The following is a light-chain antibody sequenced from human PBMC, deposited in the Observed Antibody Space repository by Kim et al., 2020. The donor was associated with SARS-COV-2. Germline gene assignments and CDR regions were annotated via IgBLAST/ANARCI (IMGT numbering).Light chain of an antibody. J-gene: IGLJ3*02. V-gene: IGLV2-11*01. Sequence: SPGQSVTIFCTGTSSDVGGYNYVSWYQQHPGKAPKLMIYDVSKRPSGVPDRFSGSKSGNTASLTISGLQAEDEADYYCCSYAGSWVFGGGTQLTVL. CDR2: DVS. CDR3: CSYAGSWV. CDR1: SSDVGGYNY.